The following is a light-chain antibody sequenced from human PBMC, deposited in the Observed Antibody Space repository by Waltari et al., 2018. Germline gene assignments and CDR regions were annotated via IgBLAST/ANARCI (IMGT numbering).Light chain of an antibody. V-gene: IGKV1-12*01. CDR1: QSISNW. CDR2: GAS. CDR3: QQVNSFPAT. Sequence: DIQMTQSPSSVSAFVGDRVTITCRASQSISNWLAWYQQNPGKAPKLLSYGASDLHSGVPSRFSGSGAGTDFTLTISSLQAEDFATYYCQQVNSFPATFGGGTTVEIK. J-gene: IGKJ4*01.